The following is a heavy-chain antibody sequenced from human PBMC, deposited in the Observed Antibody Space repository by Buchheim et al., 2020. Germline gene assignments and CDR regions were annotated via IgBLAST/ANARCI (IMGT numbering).Heavy chain of an antibody. CDR2: ISSSSSTI. CDR3: ARGWRSGPPAEGMDV. D-gene: IGHD6-19*01. J-gene: IGHJ6*02. V-gene: IGHV3-48*01. CDR1: GFTFSSYS. Sequence: EVQLVESGGGLVRPGGSLRLSCAASGFTFSSYSMNWVRQAPGKGLEWVSYISSSSSTIYYADSVKGRFTIYRDNDKNSLYLQMNSLRAEDTAVYYCARGWRSGPPAEGMDVWGQGTT.